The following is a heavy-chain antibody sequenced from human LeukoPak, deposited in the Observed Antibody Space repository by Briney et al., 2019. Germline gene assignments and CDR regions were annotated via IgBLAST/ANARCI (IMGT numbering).Heavy chain of an antibody. V-gene: IGHV4-59*08. CDR2: VYKTGHT. D-gene: IGHD3-10*01. CDR1: DNSISSFY. CDR3: APHRFGEPHFEY. J-gene: IGHJ4*02. Sequence: PSETLSLTCTVSDNSISSFYWSWIRQPPGGGLGWIGFVYKTGHTNYNPSLKGRVAISLDGSKSQVSLRLTSVTAADTAVYYCAPHRFGEPHFEYWGRGTLVSVSS.